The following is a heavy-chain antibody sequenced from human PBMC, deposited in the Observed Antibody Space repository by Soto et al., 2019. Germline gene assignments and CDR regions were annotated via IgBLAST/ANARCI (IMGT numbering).Heavy chain of an antibody. CDR1: GFTFDEFA. Sequence: ESGGGLVQPGRSLRLSCVGSGFTFDEFAIHWVRQAPGKGLEWVSGISWDSGSINYADSVRGRFTISRDNAKKSLYLHMTSLGSEDTAFYYCAKIVTRHSLVPVFDQWSQGALVTVSS. CDR2: ISWDSGSI. J-gene: IGHJ4*02. D-gene: IGHD2-21*01. CDR3: AKIVTRHSLVPVFDQ. V-gene: IGHV3-9*01.